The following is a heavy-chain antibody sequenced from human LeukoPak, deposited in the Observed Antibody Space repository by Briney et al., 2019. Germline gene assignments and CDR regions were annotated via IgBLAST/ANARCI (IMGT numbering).Heavy chain of an antibody. D-gene: IGHD3-9*01. CDR2: IYPGDSDT. CDR1: GYSFTSYW. CDR3: ARVYDILTGRYNWFDP. J-gene: IGHJ5*02. Sequence: GESLKISCKGSGYSFTSYWIGWVRQMPGKGLEWMGIIYPGDSDTRYSPSFQGQVTISADKSISTAYLQWSSLKASDTAMYYCARVYDILTGRYNWFDPWGQGTLVTVSS. V-gene: IGHV5-51*01.